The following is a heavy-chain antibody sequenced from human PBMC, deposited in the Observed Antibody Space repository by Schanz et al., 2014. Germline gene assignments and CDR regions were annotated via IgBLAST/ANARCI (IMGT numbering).Heavy chain of an antibody. CDR3: ARDGDFDY. J-gene: IGHJ4*02. CDR1: GLTFFGSFA. Sequence: EVQLVESGGGLVQPGGSLRLSCVASGLTFFGSFAMSWVRQAPGKGLEWVSGMSGSGSTADYADSVKGRFTISRDNSRKTLYLQMNSLRAEDTAVYYCARDGDFDYWGQGTLVTVSS. V-gene: IGHV3-23*04. CDR2: MSGSGSTA.